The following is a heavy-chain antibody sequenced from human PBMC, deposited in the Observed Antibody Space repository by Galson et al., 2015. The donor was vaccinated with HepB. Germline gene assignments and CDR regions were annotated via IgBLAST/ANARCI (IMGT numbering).Heavy chain of an antibody. V-gene: IGHV1-69*13. CDR2: IIPFLGAN. J-gene: IGHJ4*02. D-gene: IGHD2-15*01. CDR1: GGALRSFG. CDR3: AREVCRGDYCYSYFDY. Sequence: SVKVSCKASGGALRSFGISWVRQAPGQGLEWIGGIIPFLGANKLAQKFQGRVTITADESTTTVYMELSSLRYDDTAVYKCAREVCRGDYCYSYFDYWGQGTLVTVSS.